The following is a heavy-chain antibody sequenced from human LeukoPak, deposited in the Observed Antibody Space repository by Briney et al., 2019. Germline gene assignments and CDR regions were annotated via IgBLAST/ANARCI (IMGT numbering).Heavy chain of an antibody. V-gene: IGHV3-7*04. CDR1: GFTINTYW. D-gene: IGHD5-18*01. CDR2: IKQDGSEK. J-gene: IGHJ4*02. CDR3: ARDRGGLPY. Sequence: GGSLRLSCAASGFTINTYWMTWVRQAPGKGLEWVANIKQDGSEKYYVDSVKGRFTISRDNAENSLYLQMNNLRVDDTAVYYCARDRGGLPYWGQGTLVTVSS.